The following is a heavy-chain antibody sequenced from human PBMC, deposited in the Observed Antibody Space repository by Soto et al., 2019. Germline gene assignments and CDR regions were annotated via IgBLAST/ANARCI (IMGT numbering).Heavy chain of an antibody. J-gene: IGHJ4*02. CDR2: ISGSGGST. CDR1: GFTFSNYA. CDR3: AKAPASSLAASRPFDY. D-gene: IGHD6-6*01. Sequence: GGSLRLSCAASGFTFSNYAMSWVHQAPGKGLEWVSAISGSGGSTYYADSVKGRFTIARDNSKNTLSLQMNSLRVDDTALYYCAKAPASSLAASRPFDYWGQGTLVTVSS. V-gene: IGHV3-23*01.